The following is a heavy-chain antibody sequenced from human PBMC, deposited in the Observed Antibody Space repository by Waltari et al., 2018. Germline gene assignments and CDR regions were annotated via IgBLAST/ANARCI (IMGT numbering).Heavy chain of an antibody. J-gene: IGHJ5*02. CDR3: ARGRNDLSAFFDP. D-gene: IGHD2-21*02. Sequence: QVQLVQSGAEVTKPGASVKVSCKASGYRFTGYSLHWLRQAPGQGLEWMGRIIPDSVVTKYAQNFQGRVTMTRDPSTNPAYMELNSLTSDATAVYYCARGRNDLSAFFDPWGQGTLVAVSS. V-gene: IGHV1-2*06. CDR2: IIPDSVVT. CDR1: GYRFTGYS.